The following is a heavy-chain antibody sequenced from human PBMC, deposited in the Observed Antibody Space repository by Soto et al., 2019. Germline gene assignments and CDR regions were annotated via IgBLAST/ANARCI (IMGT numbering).Heavy chain of an antibody. D-gene: IGHD6-19*01. CDR3: ARDTWSGYSSSSEYFQH. Sequence: QVQLVQSGAEVKKPGSSVKVSCKASGGTFSSYAISWVRQAPGQGLEWMGGIIPIFGRANYAQKFQGRVTITADESTSTAYMELSSLRSEDTAVYYCARDTWSGYSSSSEYFQHWGQGTLVTVSS. J-gene: IGHJ1*01. CDR1: GGTFSSYA. V-gene: IGHV1-69*01. CDR2: IIPIFGRA.